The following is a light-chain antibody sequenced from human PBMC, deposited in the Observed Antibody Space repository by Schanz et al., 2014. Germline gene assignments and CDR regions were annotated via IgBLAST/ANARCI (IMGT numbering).Light chain of an antibody. Sequence: QSALTQPRSVSGSPGQSVTISCTGTSSDVGAYNDVSWYQQHPGKAPKLMIYDVSNRPSGVSNRFSGSKSGNTASLTISGLQAEDEADYYCAAWDASLNGWVFGGGTKLTVL. CDR1: SSDVGAYND. CDR3: AAWDASLNGWV. CDR2: DVS. V-gene: IGLV2-11*01. J-gene: IGLJ3*02.